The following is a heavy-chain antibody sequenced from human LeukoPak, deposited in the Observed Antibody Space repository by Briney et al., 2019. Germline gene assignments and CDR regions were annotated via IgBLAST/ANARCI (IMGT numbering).Heavy chain of an antibody. V-gene: IGHV1-2*02. CDR2: INPNSGDT. CDR1: GYTFTGYY. Sequence: ASVKVSCKTSGYTFTGYYMHWVRQAPGQGLEWMGWINPNSGDTNYAQKFQDRVTMTRDTSTSTVYMELSSLRSEDAAVYYCARVPPDYGYSSSGGSRFDYWGQGTLVTVSS. J-gene: IGHJ4*02. CDR3: ARVPPDYGYSSSGGSRFDY. D-gene: IGHD6-13*01.